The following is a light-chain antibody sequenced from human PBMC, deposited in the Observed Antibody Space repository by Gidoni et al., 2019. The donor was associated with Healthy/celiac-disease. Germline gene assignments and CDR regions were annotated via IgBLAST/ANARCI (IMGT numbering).Light chain of an antibody. J-gene: IGKJ5*01. CDR1: QSVSSY. CDR3: QQRSNWAIT. V-gene: IGKV3-11*01. Sequence: EIVLTQSPATLSLSPGERATLSCRASQSVSSYLAWYQQKPQAPPTARFSGSGSGTDFTLTISSLEPEDFAVYYCQQRSNWAITFGQGTRLEIK. CDR2: P.